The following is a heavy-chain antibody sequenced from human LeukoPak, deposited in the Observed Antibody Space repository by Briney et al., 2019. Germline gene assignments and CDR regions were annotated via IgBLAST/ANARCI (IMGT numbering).Heavy chain of an antibody. Sequence: GGSLRLSCAASGFIFTNYFMSWVRQAPGKGLEWVASIKHDGSEKYYVDSVRGRFTISRDNTMNSLYLQMSSLRAEDTAVYYCATDRGWRTSGYYLYYFEYWGHGTLVTYSS. CDR2: IKHDGSEK. V-gene: IGHV3-7*01. D-gene: IGHD3-3*01. CDR1: GFIFTNYF. J-gene: IGHJ4*01. CDR3: ATDRGWRTSGYYLYYFEY.